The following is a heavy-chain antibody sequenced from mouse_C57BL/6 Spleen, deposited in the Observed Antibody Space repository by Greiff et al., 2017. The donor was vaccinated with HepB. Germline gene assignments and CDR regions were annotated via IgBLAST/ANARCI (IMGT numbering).Heavy chain of an antibody. CDR2: IDPSDSYT. CDR3: ARWGTTVVATRYAMDY. J-gene: IGHJ4*01. Sequence: QVHVKQPGAELVMPGASVKLSCKASGYTFTSYWMHWVKQRPGQGLEWIGEIDPSDSYTNYNQKFKGKSTLTVDKSSSTAYMQLSSLTSEDSAVYYCARWGTTVVATRYAMDYWGQGTSVTVSS. D-gene: IGHD1-1*01. V-gene: IGHV1-69*01. CDR1: GYTFTSYW.